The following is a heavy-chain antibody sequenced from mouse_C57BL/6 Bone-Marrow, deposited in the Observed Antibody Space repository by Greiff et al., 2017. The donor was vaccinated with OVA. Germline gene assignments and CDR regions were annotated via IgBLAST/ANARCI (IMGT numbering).Heavy chain of an antibody. V-gene: IGHV1-62-2*01. J-gene: IGHJ2*01. CDR1: GYTFTEYT. CDR2: IYPGSGST. CDR3: ARHEYYSNYRYYFDY. Sequence: QVQLQQSGAELVKPGASVKLSCKASGYTFTEYTIHWVKQRPGQGLEWIGWIYPGSGSTKYNEKFKDKATLTAAKSSSTVYMELSMLTSDDSAVYFAARHEYYSNYRYYFDYWGQGTTLTVSS. D-gene: IGHD2-5*01.